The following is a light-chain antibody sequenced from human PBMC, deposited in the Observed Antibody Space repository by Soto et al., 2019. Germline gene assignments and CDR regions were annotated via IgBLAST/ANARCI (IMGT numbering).Light chain of an antibody. CDR1: QSISRS. CDR2: GAS. V-gene: IGKV3-20*01. Sequence: EIVLTQSPAILSVSPGERATLSCRASQSISRSLAWYQQKPGQAPRLLIYGASSRATGIPDRFSGSGSGTDFTLTISRLEPEDFAVYYCQQYGSWTFGQGTKVDIK. CDR3: QQYGSWT. J-gene: IGKJ1*01.